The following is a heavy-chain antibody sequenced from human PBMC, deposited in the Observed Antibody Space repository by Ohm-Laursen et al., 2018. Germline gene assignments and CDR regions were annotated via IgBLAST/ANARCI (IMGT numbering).Heavy chain of an antibody. CDR2: IYSSGGT. CDR3: AKDRHFPDSGGWYDY. V-gene: IGHV4-59*12. Sequence: SETLSLTCIVSGGSISSSYWSWIRQPPGKGLEWIGYIYSSGGTNYNPSLKSRVTISVDTSKNQFSLKLSSVTAADTAVYYCAKDRHFPDSGGWYDYWGQGSLVTVSS. J-gene: IGHJ4*02. D-gene: IGHD6-19*01. CDR1: GGSISSSY.